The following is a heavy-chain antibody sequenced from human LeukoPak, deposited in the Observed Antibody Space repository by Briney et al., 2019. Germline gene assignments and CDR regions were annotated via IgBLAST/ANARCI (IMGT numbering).Heavy chain of an antibody. V-gene: IGHV3-23*01. CDR3: AKGQASWYLTSAHFDY. D-gene: IGHD6-13*01. CDR2: ISGRGGNT. Sequence: GGSLTLSCTASGYTFSSYAMRWLPQAPEKALEWVSAISGRGGNTYYADSVKCRFTSSRDNSKHTLYLQMNSLRAEDTAVYSCAKGQASWYLTSAHFDYWGQGTLVTVSS. CDR1: GYTFSSYA. J-gene: IGHJ4*02.